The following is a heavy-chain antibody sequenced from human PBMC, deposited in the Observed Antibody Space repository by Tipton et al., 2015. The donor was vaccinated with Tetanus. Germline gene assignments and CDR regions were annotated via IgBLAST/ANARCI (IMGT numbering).Heavy chain of an antibody. CDR3: ATSVSPDYSSGIYAY. Sequence: VQLVQSGAEVKKPGEPLRISCKGSGYSFSNYWITWVRQMPGKGLEWVGRIDPNDSHSTYSPSLQGHVTFAADKSISTAYLQWSRLNASDTAVYYCATSVSPDYSSGIYAYWGQGTLVSVSS. CDR1: GYSFSNYW. J-gene: IGHJ4*02. CDR2: IDPNDSHS. V-gene: IGHV5-10-1*01. D-gene: IGHD6-19*01.